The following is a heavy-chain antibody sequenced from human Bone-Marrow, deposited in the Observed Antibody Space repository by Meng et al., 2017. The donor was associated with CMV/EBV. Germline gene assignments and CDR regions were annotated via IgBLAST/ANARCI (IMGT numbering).Heavy chain of an antibody. CDR2: ISGGGGTI. V-gene: IGHV3-11*04. CDR3: ARQCDGFDPYYFDY. CDR1: GFTFSDYY. J-gene: IGHJ4*02. Sequence: GESLKISCAAFGFTFSDYYMTWIRQTPGKGLDWVSYISGGGGTIHYADSVEGRFTISRDNAKNSLYLQMNSLRAEDTALYFCARQCDGFDPYYFDYWGQGNPVTFAS. D-gene: IGHD5-12*01.